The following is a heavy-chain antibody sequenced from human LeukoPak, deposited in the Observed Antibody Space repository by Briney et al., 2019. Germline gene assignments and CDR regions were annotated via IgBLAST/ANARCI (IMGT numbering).Heavy chain of an antibody. D-gene: IGHD1-26*01. V-gene: IGHV3-23*01. CDR3: AKAKAKSGSYYFDY. CDR1: GFTFSGYA. J-gene: IGHJ4*02. CDR2: VSVSGDST. Sequence: GGSLRLSCAASGFTFSGYAMTWVRQAPGKGLEWVSTVSVSGDSTYYADSVKGRFTISRVNSKKTLYLQMSSLRAEDTAVYYGAKAKAKSGSYYFDYWGQGTLVTVSS.